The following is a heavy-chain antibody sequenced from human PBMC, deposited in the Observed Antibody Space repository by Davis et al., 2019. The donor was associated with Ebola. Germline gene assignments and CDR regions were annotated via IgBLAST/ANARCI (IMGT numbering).Heavy chain of an antibody. J-gene: IGHJ4*02. CDR1: GFTFSNHY. CDR3: TRDFDWDGGY. CDR2: INRDGTIT. D-gene: IGHD3-16*01. V-gene: IGHV3-74*01. Sequence: HTGGSLRLSCSASGFTFSNHYMHWVRQAPGKGLVWVSRINRDGTITGYADSVKGRFTISRDNAKNTLYLQMNSLRAEDTALYYCTRDFDWDGGYWGQGTLVTVSS.